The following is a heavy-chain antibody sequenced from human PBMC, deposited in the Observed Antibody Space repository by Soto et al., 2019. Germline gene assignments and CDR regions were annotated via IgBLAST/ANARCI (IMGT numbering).Heavy chain of an antibody. J-gene: IGHJ4*02. CDR1: GFIFSTYA. CDR2: ISYDGSNK. CDR3: SRDQGSTGYDLDF. Sequence: QVQLVESGGGVVQPGKSLRLSCAASGFIFSTYAMHWVRQAPGKGLEWVTLISYDGSNKYYTDSVKGRFTISRDNSNNTLYLQMNSLRPEDTSVYYCSRDQGSTGYDLDFWSQGTLVIVSS. D-gene: IGHD5-12*01. V-gene: IGHV3-30-3*01.